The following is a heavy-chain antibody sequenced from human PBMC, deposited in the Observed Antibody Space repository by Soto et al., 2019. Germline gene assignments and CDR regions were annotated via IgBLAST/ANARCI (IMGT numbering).Heavy chain of an antibody. Sequence: PGGTLSLSCPTSGITFRGYWMHWVRQTPGKGLLWVSRIDSDVSNTNYADSVKGRLTISRDNAKNTLYLQMHSLRAEDSAVYYCARAPRYCSGSNFYNWFYPWGQGTRVTVS. D-gene: IGHD2-15*01. J-gene: IGHJ5*02. CDR1: GITFRGYW. V-gene: IGHV3-74*01. CDR2: IDSDVSNT. CDR3: ARAPRYCSGSNFYNWFYP.